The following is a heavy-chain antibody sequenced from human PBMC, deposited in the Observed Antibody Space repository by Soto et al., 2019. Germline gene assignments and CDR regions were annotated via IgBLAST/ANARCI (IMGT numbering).Heavy chain of an antibody. CDR3: ARELGYCSSTSCRETRDAFDI. J-gene: IGHJ3*02. Sequence: ASVKVSCKASGYTFTGYYMHWVRQAPGQGLEWMGWINPNSGGTNYAQKFQGWVTMTRDTSISTAYMELSRLRSDDTAVYYCARELGYCSSTSCRETRDAFDIWGQGTMVTVSS. CDR2: INPNSGGT. D-gene: IGHD2-2*01. CDR1: GYTFTGYY. V-gene: IGHV1-2*04.